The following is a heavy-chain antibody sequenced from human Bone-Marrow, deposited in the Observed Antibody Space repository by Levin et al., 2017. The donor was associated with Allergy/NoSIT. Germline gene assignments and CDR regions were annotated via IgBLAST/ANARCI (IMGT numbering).Heavy chain of an antibody. CDR1: GAPMSSAY. D-gene: IGHD4-23*01. CDR3: ARDGGGRTFRY. J-gene: IGHJ1*01. Sequence: PGGSLRLSCSVSGAPMSSAYWGWVRHCPGKGLDLIGYVDKTGKVTYNPTLTGRVTISVDTPKNQFSLKLTSVTAADTAVYYCARDGGGRTFRYWGPGILVTVSS. V-gene: IGHV4-59*01. CDR2: VDKTGKV.